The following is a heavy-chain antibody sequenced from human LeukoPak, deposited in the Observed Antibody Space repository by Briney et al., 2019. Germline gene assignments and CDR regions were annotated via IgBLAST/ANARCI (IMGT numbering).Heavy chain of an antibody. CDR2: IYYTGST. V-gene: IGHV4-59*01. D-gene: IGHD2-15*01. CDR3: ARGVVAAPQAFDY. CDR1: GGSISGFY. Sequence: SETLSLTCTVSGGSISGFYWSWIRQPPGKGLEWIGYIYYTGSTNYNPSLKSRVTISVDTSKNQFSLKLSSVTAADTAVYYCARGVVAAPQAFDYWGQGTLVAVSS. J-gene: IGHJ4*02.